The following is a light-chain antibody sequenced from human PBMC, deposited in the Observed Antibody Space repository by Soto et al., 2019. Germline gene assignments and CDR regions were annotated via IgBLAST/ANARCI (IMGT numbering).Light chain of an antibody. V-gene: IGKV3-20*01. CDR3: QQYGRSPT. Sequence: EIVLTQSPGTLSLSPVEIATLSFMASQSVSSSYLAWYQQKPGQAPRLLISGASRRATGIPDRFSGSGSGTDFTLTISRLETEDFVVYYCQQYGRSPTFGQGTKVDIK. CDR2: GAS. J-gene: IGKJ1*01. CDR1: QSVSSSY.